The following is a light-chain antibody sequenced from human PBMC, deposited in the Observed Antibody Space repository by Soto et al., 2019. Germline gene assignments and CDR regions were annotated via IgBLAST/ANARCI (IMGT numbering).Light chain of an antibody. CDR1: QDISNY. CDR3: MQALQTPYT. CDR2: LGS. J-gene: IGKJ2*01. V-gene: IGKV2-28*01. Sequence: MTQSPSSLSASVGDRVTITCQASQDISNYLNWYQQKPGQSPQLLIYLGSNRASGVPDRVSGSEAGTDFTLKISRVEAEDVGVYYCMQALQTPYTFGQGTKLEIK.